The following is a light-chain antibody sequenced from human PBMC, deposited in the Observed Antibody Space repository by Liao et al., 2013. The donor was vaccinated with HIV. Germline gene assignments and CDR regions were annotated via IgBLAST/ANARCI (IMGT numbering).Light chain of an antibody. Sequence: SYELTQPPSVSVSPGQTARITCSGDVLPKQYAHWYQQKPGQAPVLVIYYDSDRPSGIPERFSGSNSGNTATLTISRVEAGDEADYYCQVWDSSSDHPVFGGGTKLTVL. CDR1: VLPKQY. V-gene: IGLV3-21*02. CDR3: QVWDSSSDHPV. J-gene: IGLJ3*02. CDR2: YDS.